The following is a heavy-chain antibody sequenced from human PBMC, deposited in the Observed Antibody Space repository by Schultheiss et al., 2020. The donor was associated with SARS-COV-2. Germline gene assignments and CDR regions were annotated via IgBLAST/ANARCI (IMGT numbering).Heavy chain of an antibody. Sequence: GGSLRLSCAASGFTFSSYSMNWVRQAPGKGLEWVSSISSSSSYIYYADSVKGRFTISRDNAKNSLYLQMNSLRAEDTAVYYCARVLGGGNYYYYYMDVWGKGTTVTVSS. CDR2: ISSSSSYI. J-gene: IGHJ6*03. V-gene: IGHV3-21*01. CDR1: GFTFSSYS. D-gene: IGHD2-15*01. CDR3: ARVLGGGNYYYYYMDV.